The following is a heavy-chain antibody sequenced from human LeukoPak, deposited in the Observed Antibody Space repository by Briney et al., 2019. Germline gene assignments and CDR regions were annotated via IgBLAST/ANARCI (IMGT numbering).Heavy chain of an antibody. CDR2: IYYSGST. CDR3: ARGGYCSGGSCSTYYYYHGMDV. Sequence: SETLSLTCTVSGGSISSYYWSWIRQPPGKGLEWIGYIYYSGSTNYNPSLKSRVTISVDTSKNQFSLKLSSVTAADTAVYYCARGGYCSGGSCSTYYYYHGMDVWGQGTTVTVSS. D-gene: IGHD2-15*01. CDR1: GGSISSYY. J-gene: IGHJ6*02. V-gene: IGHV4-59*01.